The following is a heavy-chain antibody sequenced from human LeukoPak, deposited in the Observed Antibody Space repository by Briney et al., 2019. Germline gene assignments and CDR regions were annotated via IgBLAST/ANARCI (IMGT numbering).Heavy chain of an antibody. CDR1: GGSISSSSYY. Sequence: PSETLSLTCTVSGGSISSSSYYWGWIRQPPGKGLEWIGSIYYSGSTYYNPSLKSRFTISVDTSKNQFSLKLSSVTAADTAVYYCARDQRDIVVVVAAYNWFDPWGQGTLVTVSS. CDR2: IYYSGST. CDR3: ARDQRDIVVVVAAYNWFDP. V-gene: IGHV4-39*07. D-gene: IGHD2-15*01. J-gene: IGHJ5*02.